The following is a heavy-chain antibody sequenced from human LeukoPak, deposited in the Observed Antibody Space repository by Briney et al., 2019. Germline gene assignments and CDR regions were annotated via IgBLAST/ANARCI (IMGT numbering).Heavy chain of an antibody. Sequence: ASVKVSCKASGYTFTSYYMHWVRQAPGQGLEWMGIINPSGGSTSYAQKFQGRVTMTRDTSTSTVYMELSSLRSDDTAVYFCARESHSGSYSGYWFDPWGQGTLVTVSS. CDR3: ARESHSGSYSGYWFDP. CDR1: GYTFTSYY. J-gene: IGHJ5*02. D-gene: IGHD1-26*01. V-gene: IGHV1-46*01. CDR2: INPSGGST.